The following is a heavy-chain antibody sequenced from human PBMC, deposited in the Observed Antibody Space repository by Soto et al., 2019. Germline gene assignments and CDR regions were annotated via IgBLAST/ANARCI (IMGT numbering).Heavy chain of an antibody. D-gene: IGHD2-21*02. V-gene: IGHV4-39*01. CDR3: ARLEGLPTLSYYFDY. CDR2: IYYRGNT. CDR1: GDSINSDNYY. J-gene: IGHJ4*02. Sequence: SETLSLTCSVSGDSINSDNYYWGWIRQPPGKGREWIGSIYYRGNTYYNPSLKTRVTISLDKSKSQFSLKLNSVTAADSAVYFCARLEGLPTLSYYFDYWGQGTLVIVSS.